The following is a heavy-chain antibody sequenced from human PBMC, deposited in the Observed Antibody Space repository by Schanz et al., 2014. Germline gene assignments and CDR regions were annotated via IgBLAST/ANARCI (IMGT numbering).Heavy chain of an antibody. V-gene: IGHV4-30-2*01. J-gene: IGHJ5*01. D-gene: IGHD4-17*01. CDR3: ARSPGDFLGWFDS. CDR2: IYHSGST. CDR1: GGSISSGGSS. Sequence: QLQLQESGSGLVKPSQTLSLTCGVSGGSISSGGSSWNWIRLPPGKGLKWIGYIYHSGSTYYNPALKSRVTTSVDRSKNQFSRILTSVTAADMAVYYCARSPGDFLGWFDSWGQGTLVTVSS.